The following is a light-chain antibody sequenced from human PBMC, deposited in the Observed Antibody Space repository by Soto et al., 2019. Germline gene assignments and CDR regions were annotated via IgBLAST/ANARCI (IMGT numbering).Light chain of an antibody. CDR2: EDR. CDR1: SVGSKL. CDR3: QVWDGTSDHLV. J-gene: IGLJ2*01. V-gene: IGLV3-21*02. Sequence: SYVLTQPPSVSVAPGQTATITCGGNSVGSKLVHWYQQRPGQAPVLVVFEDRHRPSGIPERFSGSNSGNTATLTISRVEAGDEADYYCQVWDGTSDHLVFGGGTKVTVL.